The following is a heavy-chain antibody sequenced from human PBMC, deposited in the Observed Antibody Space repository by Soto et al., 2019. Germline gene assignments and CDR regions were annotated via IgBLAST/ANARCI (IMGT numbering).Heavy chain of an antibody. Sequence: QEQLVQSGAEVKKPGASVKVSCKASGYTFTDYYLHWVRQAPGQGLEWMGWFNPKNGDKNYAQKFQGRVTTTRDTSRSTAYMELNRLRSDDSAIYYCARENSSSGFLGWGSSLAYYFDYRGQGTLVTVS. J-gene: IGHJ4*02. CDR2: FNPKNGDK. V-gene: IGHV1-2*02. CDR3: ARENSSSGFLGWGSSLAYYFDY. CDR1: GYTFTDYY. D-gene: IGHD6-6*01.